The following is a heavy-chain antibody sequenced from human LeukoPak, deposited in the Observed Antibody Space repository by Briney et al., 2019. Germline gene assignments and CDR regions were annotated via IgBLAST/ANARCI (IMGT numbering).Heavy chain of an antibody. CDR1: GGTFSSYA. CDR2: IIPIFGTA. CDR3: ARHMCSSTSCPSYTGWFDP. J-gene: IGHJ5*02. Sequence: SVKVSCKASGGTFSSYAISWVRQAPGQGLEWIGGIIPIFGTANYAQEFQGRATITADESTSTAYMELSSLRSEDTAVYYCARHMCSSTSCPSYTGWFDPWGQGTLATVSS. D-gene: IGHD2-2*01. V-gene: IGHV1-69*01.